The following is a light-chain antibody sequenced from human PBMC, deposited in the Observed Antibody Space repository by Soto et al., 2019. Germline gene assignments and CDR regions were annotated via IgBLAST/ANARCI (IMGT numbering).Light chain of an antibody. CDR3: QQYDSYWT. CDR1: QTISSW. Sequence: DIQITQSPSTLSGSVGDRVTIPCRASQTISSWLAWYQQKPGKAPKLLIYKASGLESGVPSRFSGSGSGTEFTLTISSLQPDDFATYYCQQYDSYWTFGQGTKVDIK. V-gene: IGKV1-5*03. CDR2: KAS. J-gene: IGKJ1*01.